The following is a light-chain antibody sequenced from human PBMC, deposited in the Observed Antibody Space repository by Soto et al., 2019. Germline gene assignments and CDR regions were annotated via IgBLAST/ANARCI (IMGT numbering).Light chain of an antibody. J-gene: IGKJ4*01. CDR3: QQYNNWVT. Sequence: ILMTQSPVTLSVSPGERATLSCRASQSVSSNLVWYQQKPGQAPRLLIYGASTRATGIPARFSGSGSGTEFTLTISSLQSEDFAVYYCQQYNNWVTFGGGTKVEIK. CDR2: GAS. V-gene: IGKV3-15*01. CDR1: QSVSSN.